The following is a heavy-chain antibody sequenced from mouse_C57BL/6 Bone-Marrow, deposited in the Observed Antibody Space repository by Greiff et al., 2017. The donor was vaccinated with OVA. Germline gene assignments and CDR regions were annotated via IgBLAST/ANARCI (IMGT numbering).Heavy chain of an antibody. D-gene: IGHD1-1*01. CDR1: GYTFTSYW. J-gene: IGHJ1*03. CDR2: IDPSDSYT. V-gene: IGHV1-50*01. CDR3: ASRDYGSSLWYFDV. Sequence: QVQLQQPGAELVKPGASVKLSCKASGYTFTSYWMQWVKQRPGQGLEWIGEIDPSDSYTNYNQKFKGKATLTVDTSSSTAYMQLSSLTSEDSAVYYGASRDYGSSLWYFDVWGTGTTVTVSS.